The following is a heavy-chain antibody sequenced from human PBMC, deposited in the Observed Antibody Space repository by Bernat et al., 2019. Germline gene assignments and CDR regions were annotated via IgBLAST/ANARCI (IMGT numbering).Heavy chain of an antibody. J-gene: IGHJ3*02. CDR3: ARSIMITCGGVIVRLNAFDI. Sequence: QVQLVQSGAEVKKPGASVKVSCKASGYTFTGYYMHWVRQAPGQGLEWMGWINPNSGGTNYAQKFQGWVTMTRDTSISTAYMELSRLRSDDTAVYYCARSIMITCGGVIVRLNAFDIWGQGTMVTVSS. CDR2: INPNSGGT. D-gene: IGHD3-16*02. CDR1: GYTFTGYY. V-gene: IGHV1-2*04.